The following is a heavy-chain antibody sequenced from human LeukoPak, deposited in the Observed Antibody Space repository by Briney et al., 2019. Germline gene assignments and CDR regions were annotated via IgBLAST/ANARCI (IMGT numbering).Heavy chain of an antibody. D-gene: IGHD3-10*01. J-gene: IGHJ3*02. CDR3: ARSYGSGNYYNVDAFDI. V-gene: IGHV7-4-1*02. Sequence: ASVKVSCKASGYTFTSYGISWVRQAPGQGLEWLGWINTNTGNPTYAQGFTGRFVFSLDTSVTTAYLQISSLKTEDTGVYFCARSYGSGNYYNVDAFDIWGQGTLVTVSS. CDR1: GYTFTSYG. CDR2: INTNTGNP.